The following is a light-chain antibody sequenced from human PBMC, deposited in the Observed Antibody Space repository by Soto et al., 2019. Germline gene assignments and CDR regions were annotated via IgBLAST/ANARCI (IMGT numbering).Light chain of an antibody. CDR1: QSVISTY. CDR3: QLYDRSLTWT. J-gene: IGKJ1*01. V-gene: IGKV3-20*01. CDR2: GAS. Sequence: EIVLTQSPGTLSLSPGERATLSCRASQSVISTYLAWYQQKVGQAPRLLIYGASSRATGIPDRFSGSGSETDFTLTTSRLEPEDFAVYYCQLYDRSLTWTFGQGTKVEIK.